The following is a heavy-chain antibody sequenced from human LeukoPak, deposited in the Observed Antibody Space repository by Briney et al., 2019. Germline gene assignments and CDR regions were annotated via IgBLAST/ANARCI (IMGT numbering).Heavy chain of an antibody. CDR3: AKWSGNRPLYYFDY. V-gene: IGHV3-30*18. J-gene: IGHJ4*02. Sequence: GGSLRLSCATSGFTFTCCGMHWVRQASGKGPEWVAGISSSDGNSKYYADSVKGRFTISRDNSKNTVYLQMNSLRADDTAVYYCAKWSGNRPLYYFDYWGQGTLVTVSS. CDR1: GFTFTCCG. CDR2: ISSSDGNSK. D-gene: IGHD3-3*01.